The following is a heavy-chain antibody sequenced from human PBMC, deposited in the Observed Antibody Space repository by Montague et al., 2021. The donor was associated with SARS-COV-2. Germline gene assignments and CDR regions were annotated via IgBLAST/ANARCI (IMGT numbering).Heavy chain of an antibody. CDR3: ARLALSSWPSYYLYGLDV. Sequence: SETLSLTCTVTGGPISGSSDYWGWIRQSPGKGLEWIASVDYSGNTYYSPSLQSRVTLSVDTSKNEISLKVTSVTAADTSVYYCARLALSSWPSYYLYGLDVWGPGTMITVSS. CDR1: GGPISGSSDY. J-gene: IGHJ6*01. CDR2: VDYSGNT. V-gene: IGHV4-39*01. D-gene: IGHD2-15*01.